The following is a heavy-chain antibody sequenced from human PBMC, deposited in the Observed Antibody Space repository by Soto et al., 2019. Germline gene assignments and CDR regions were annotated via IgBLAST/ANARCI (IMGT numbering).Heavy chain of an antibody. CDR1: GFSLTTSGVG. J-gene: IGHJ4*02. D-gene: IGHD1-1*01. CDR2: IYWDDDK. Sequence: QITLKESGPALVQPTQTLTLTCTFSGFSLTTSGVGVGWIRQPPGKALEWLALIYWDDDKRYRPSLRRRLTISKXXSXDXXVLTMTNMQPVDTATYFCAHRLTLNSDWNYGRFDYWGQGKLVTVSS. CDR3: AHRLTLNSDWNYGRFDY. V-gene: IGHV2-5*02.